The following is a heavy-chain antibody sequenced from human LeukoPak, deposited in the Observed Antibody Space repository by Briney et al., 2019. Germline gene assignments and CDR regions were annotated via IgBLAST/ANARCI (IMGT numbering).Heavy chain of an antibody. D-gene: IGHD3-3*01. CDR2: IYYSGST. V-gene: IGHV4-59*01. Sequence: SETLSLTCSVSGGSISSYYWSWIRQPPGKGLERIGYIYYSGSTNYNPSLKSRVTISVDTSKNQFSLKLSSVTAADTAVYYCARIIRARYYYYGMDVWGQRTTVTVSS. J-gene: IGHJ6*02. CDR1: GGSISSYY. CDR3: ARIIRARYYYYGMDV.